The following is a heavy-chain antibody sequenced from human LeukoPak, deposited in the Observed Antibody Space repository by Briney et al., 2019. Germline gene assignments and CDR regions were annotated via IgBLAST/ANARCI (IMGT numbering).Heavy chain of an antibody. J-gene: IGHJ4*02. V-gene: IGHV4-39*01. D-gene: IGHD6-6*01. CDR2: IYYSGST. CDR3: ASVGPSIAARPDY. CDR1: GGSISTSSYY. Sequence: SETLSLTCTVSGGSISTSSYYWGWIRQPPGKGLEWIGSIYYSGSTYYNPSLKSRVTISVDTSKNQFSLKLSSVTAADTAVYYCASVGPSIAARPDYWGQGTLVPVSS.